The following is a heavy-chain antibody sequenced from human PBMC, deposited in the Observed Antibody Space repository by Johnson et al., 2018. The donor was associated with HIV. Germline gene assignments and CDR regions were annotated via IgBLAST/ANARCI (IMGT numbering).Heavy chain of an antibody. CDR1: GFTFSSYA. V-gene: IGHV3-30*04. Sequence: QVQLVESGGGAVQPGKSLRLSCAASGFTFSSYAMHWVRQAPGKGLEWVAVISYDGTKKDYGGSVKGRFTISRDNSKNTLYLQMNNLRVEDMAMYYCARSVHDYSDYLWGRDAFDIWGQGTMVIVSS. J-gene: IGHJ3*02. CDR3: ARSVHDYSDYLWGRDAFDI. D-gene: IGHD4-11*01. CDR2: ISYDGTKK.